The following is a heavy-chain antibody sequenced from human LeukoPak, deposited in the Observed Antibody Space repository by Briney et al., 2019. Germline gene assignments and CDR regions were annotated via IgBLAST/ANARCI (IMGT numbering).Heavy chain of an antibody. V-gene: IGHV1-8*01. CDR2: MNPNSGNT. D-gene: IGHD3-22*01. Sequence: ASVKVSCKASGYTFTSYDINWVRQATGQGLEWMGWMNPNSGNTGYAQKFQGRVTMTRNTSISTAYMELSSLRSEDTAVYYCARGITYYYDSSGFRDDWGQGNLVTVSS. CDR3: ARGITYYYDSSGFRDD. CDR1: GYTFTSYD. J-gene: IGHJ4*02.